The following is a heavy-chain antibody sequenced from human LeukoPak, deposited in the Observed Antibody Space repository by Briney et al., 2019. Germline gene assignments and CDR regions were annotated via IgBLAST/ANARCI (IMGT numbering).Heavy chain of an antibody. V-gene: IGHV3-23*01. D-gene: IGHD1-26*01. J-gene: IGHJ5*02. CDR1: GFTFRNFA. Sequence: GGSLRLSCAASGFTFRNFAMSWVRQAPGKGLEWVSGLSHGGTRTFYAASVKGRFTISRDDSNSTLFLQMDNLRVEDTATYYCTKDIELFMSWGQGTLVIVSS. CDR3: TKDIELFMS. CDR2: LSHGGTRT.